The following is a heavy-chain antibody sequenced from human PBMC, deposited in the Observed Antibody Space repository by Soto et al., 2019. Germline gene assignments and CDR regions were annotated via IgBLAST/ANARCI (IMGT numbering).Heavy chain of an antibody. D-gene: IGHD3-16*01. J-gene: IGHJ4*02. CDR3: ARGGSPYVWFNEF. V-gene: IGHV1-69*01. CDR2: ILPVFGTT. Sequence: QGQLVQSGPEVKTVGSSVKLSCKDSGGLFSSFAISWVRQAPGQGLEWLGGILPVFGTTNYPEKFQDRVTITADESTNTAYMEWCSLTSGDTAIYYCARGGSPYVWFNEFWGQGTLVTVPS. CDR1: GGLFSSFA.